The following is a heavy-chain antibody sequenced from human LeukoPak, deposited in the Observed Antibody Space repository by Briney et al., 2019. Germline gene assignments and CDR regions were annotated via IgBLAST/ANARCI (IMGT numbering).Heavy chain of an antibody. CDR1: GYTLTELS. V-gene: IGHV1-24*01. J-gene: IGHJ4*02. D-gene: IGHD6-13*01. Sequence: ASVKVSCKVSGYTLTELSMHWVRQAPGKGLEWMGGFDPEDGETIYAQKFQGRVTMTEDASTDTAYMELSSLRSEDTAVYYCATYLLAAAGDADYWGQGTLVTVSS. CDR2: FDPEDGET. CDR3: ATYLLAAAGDADY.